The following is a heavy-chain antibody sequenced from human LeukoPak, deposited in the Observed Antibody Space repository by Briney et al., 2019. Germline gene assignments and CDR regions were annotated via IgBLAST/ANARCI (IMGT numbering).Heavy chain of an antibody. Sequence: GSLRLSCAASGFTFSSYEMNWVRQAPGKGLEWVSYISSSGSTIYYADSVKGRFTISRDNAKNSLYLQMNSLRAEDTAVYYCAREIKAVVATIIFDYWGQGTLVTVSS. J-gene: IGHJ4*02. CDR2: ISSSGSTI. CDR1: GFTFSSYE. CDR3: AREIKAVVATIIFDY. V-gene: IGHV3-48*03. D-gene: IGHD5-24*01.